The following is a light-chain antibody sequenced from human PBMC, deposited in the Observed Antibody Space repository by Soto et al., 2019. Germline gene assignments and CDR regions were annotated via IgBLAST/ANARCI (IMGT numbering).Light chain of an antibody. V-gene: IGKV3D-15*01. CDR1: QSVSSY. Sequence: EIALTQSQATLSLSPGERATLSCRARQSVSSYLAWYQQKPGQAPRLLNYGASTRATGIPARFSGSGSGTEFTLTINSLQSEDFVVYYCQQYDKWPPTFGQGTRLEIK. CDR3: QQYDKWPPT. J-gene: IGKJ5*01. CDR2: GAS.